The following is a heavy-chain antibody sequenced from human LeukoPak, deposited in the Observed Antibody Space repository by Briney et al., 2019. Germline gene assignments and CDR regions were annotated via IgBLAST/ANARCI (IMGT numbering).Heavy chain of an antibody. Sequence: GGSPRLSCAASGFTSDDYAMRWGRQAPGEGLEWASLISWDGGSTYYADSVKSRFTISRDNSKNSLYLQMNSLRAEDTALYYCAEPNTFGDPYYFDYWGQGTLVTVSS. CDR2: ISWDGGST. D-gene: IGHD3-16*01. V-gene: IGHV3-43D*03. CDR1: GFTSDDYA. J-gene: IGHJ4*02. CDR3: AEPNTFGDPYYFDY.